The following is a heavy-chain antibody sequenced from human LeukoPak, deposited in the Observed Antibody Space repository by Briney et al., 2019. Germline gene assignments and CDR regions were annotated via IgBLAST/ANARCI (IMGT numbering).Heavy chain of an antibody. V-gene: IGHV4-38-2*01. CDR2: IYHSGST. J-gene: IGHJ4*02. D-gene: IGHD2-2*01. Sequence: PSETLSLTCAVSAYSISSGYYWGWIRQPPGKGLEWIGSIYHSGSTYYNPSLKSRVTISVDTSKNQFSLRLSSVTAADTAVYYCARRYCSSTSCYGYFDYWGQGTLVTVSS. CDR1: AYSISSGYY. CDR3: ARRYCSSTSCYGYFDY.